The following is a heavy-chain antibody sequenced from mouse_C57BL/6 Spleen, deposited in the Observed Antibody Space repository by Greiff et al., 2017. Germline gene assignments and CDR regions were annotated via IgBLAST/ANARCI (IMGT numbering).Heavy chain of an antibody. CDR2: INPSNGGT. CDR3: ASPPYSVSSYYFDY. D-gene: IGHD1-1*01. J-gene: IGHJ2*01. Sequence: VQLQQPGTELVKPGASVKLSCKASGYTFTSYWMHWVKQRPGQGLEWIGNINPSNGGTNYNEKFKSKATLTVDKSTSTAYMQLSLLTSEDSAVYSGASPPYSVSSYYFDYWGQGTTLTGSS. CDR1: GYTFTSYW. V-gene: IGHV1-53*01.